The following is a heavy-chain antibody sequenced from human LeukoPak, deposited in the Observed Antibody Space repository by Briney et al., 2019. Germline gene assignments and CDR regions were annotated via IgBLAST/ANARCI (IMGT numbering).Heavy chain of an antibody. J-gene: IGHJ3*02. CDR1: GYTFTSYY. V-gene: IGHV1-46*01. Sequence: ASVKVSCKASGYTFTSYYMHWVRQAPGQGLEWMGIINPSGGSTSYAQKFQGRVTMTRDMSTSTVYMELSSLRSEDTAVYYCARGSPGSGWSYAFDIWGQGTMVTVSS. CDR3: ARGSPGSGWSYAFDI. D-gene: IGHD6-19*01. CDR2: INPSGGST.